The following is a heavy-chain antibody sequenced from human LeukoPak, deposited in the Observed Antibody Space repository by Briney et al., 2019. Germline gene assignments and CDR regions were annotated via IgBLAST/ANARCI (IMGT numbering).Heavy chain of an antibody. CDR2: IYSGGTT. Sequence: GGSLRLSCAASGFTVSTNYMNWVRQAPGKGLEWVSVIYSGGTTNYADSVKGGFTISRDNSKNMLFLQMNSLRAEDTAVYYCARGSIAARGIFDYWGQGTLVTVSS. CDR3: ARGSIAARGIFDY. D-gene: IGHD6-6*01. CDR1: GFTVSTNY. V-gene: IGHV3-66*01. J-gene: IGHJ4*02.